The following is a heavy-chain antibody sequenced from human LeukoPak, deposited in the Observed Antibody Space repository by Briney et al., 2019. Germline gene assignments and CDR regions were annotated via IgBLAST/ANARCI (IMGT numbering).Heavy chain of an antibody. CDR2: IIPIFGTA. J-gene: IGHJ6*03. V-gene: IGHV1-69*06. CDR1: GGTFSSYA. D-gene: IGHD3-3*01. CDR3: AITIFGVVPNYYYYMDV. Sequence: ASVKVSCKASGGTFSSYAISWVRQAPGQGLEWMGGIIPIFGTANYAQKFQGRVTITADKSTSTAYMELSGLRSEDTAVYYCAITIFGVVPNYYYYMDVWGKGTTVTVSS.